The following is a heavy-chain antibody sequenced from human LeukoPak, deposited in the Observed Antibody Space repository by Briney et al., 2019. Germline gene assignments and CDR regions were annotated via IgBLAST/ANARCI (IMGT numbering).Heavy chain of an antibody. CDR2: IKQDGSEK. J-gene: IGHJ4*02. CDR3: AREAVTMVRGVLFDY. CDR1: GFTFSSYA. D-gene: IGHD3-10*01. V-gene: IGHV3-7*01. Sequence: GGSLRLSCAASGFTFSSYAMHWVRQAPGKGLEWVANIKQDGSEKYYVDSVKGRFTISRDNAKNSLYLQMNSLRAEDTAVYYCAREAVTMVRGVLFDYWGQGTLVTVSS.